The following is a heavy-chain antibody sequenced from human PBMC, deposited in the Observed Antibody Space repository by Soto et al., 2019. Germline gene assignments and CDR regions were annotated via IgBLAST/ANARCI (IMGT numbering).Heavy chain of an antibody. J-gene: IGHJ4*02. V-gene: IGHV4-39*01. D-gene: IGHD5-18*01. CDR3: ARVRRKLWNAPIFDY. CDR2: IYYSGST. CDR1: DGTISGRSDH. Sequence: WSVVDGTISGRSDHWVSIKKTPGKGLEWIWSIYYSGSTYYNPSLKSRVTISVDTSKNQFYLKLSSVTAADTALYYFARVRRKLWNAPIFDYWGQGSLVTVTS.